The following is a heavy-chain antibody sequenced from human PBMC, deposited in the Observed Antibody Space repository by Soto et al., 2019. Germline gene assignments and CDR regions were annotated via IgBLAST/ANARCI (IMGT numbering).Heavy chain of an antibody. CDR3: ARGKWRSYDAFDI. D-gene: IGHD5-12*01. CDR1: GYTFTSHD. J-gene: IGHJ3*02. V-gene: IGHV1-8*01. Sequence: QVQLVQSGAEVKKPGASVKVSCKASGYTFTSHDINWVRLATGQGLEWMGWMNPNSGNTGYAQKFQGRVTMTMNPSISTAYMELSSLRSEDTAVYYCARGKWRSYDAFDIWGQGTMVTVSS. CDR2: MNPNSGNT.